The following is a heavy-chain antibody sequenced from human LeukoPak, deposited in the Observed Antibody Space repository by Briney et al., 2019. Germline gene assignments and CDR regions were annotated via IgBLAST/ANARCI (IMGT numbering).Heavy chain of an antibody. J-gene: IGHJ5*02. Sequence: SETLSLTCTVSGGSISSYYGSWIRQPPGKGLEWIGYIYYSGSTNYNPSLKSRVTTSVDTSKNQFSLKLSSVTAADTAVYYCAKVVVAARPSYDWFDPWGQGTLVTVSS. CDR1: GGSISSYY. V-gene: IGHV4-59*08. CDR3: AKVVVAARPSYDWFDP. CDR2: IYYSGST. D-gene: IGHD2-15*01.